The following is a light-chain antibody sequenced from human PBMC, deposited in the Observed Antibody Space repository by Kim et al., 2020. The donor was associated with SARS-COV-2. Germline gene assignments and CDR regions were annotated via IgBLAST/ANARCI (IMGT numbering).Light chain of an antibody. CDR3: GTWDSSLSAHVV. J-gene: IGLJ2*01. Sequence: QKVIISCSGSSSNIGNNYVSWYQQLPGTAPKLLIYDNNKRPSGIPDRFSGSKSGTSATLGITGLQTGDEADYYCGTWDSSLSAHVVFGGGTQLTVL. CDR1: SSNIGNNY. V-gene: IGLV1-51*01. CDR2: DNN.